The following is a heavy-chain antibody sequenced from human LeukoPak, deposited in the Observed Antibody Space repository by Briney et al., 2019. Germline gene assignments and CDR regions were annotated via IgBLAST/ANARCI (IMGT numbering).Heavy chain of an antibody. CDR2: INPNSGGT. CDR3: ARGRITMVRGVIIREFDY. Sequence: ASAKVSCKASGHTFTGYYMHWVRQAPGQGLEWMGWINPNSGGTNYAQKFQGRVTMTRDTSISTAYMELSRLRSDDTAVYYCARGRITMVRGVIIREFDYWGQGTLVTVSS. V-gene: IGHV1-2*02. J-gene: IGHJ4*02. CDR1: GHTFTGYY. D-gene: IGHD3-10*01.